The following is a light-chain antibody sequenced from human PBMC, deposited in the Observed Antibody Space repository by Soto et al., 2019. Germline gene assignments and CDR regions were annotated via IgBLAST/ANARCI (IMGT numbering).Light chain of an antibody. Sequence: DIQMTQSPSSLSASVGDRVAITCQASQDISFYLNWYQEKPGKAPKLLIYDASYLQTEVPSRFGGSGSGTDFTFTISSPHPEDFATYYCHQYDRIHPTFDQGTKLEIK. CDR2: DAS. V-gene: IGKV1-33*01. J-gene: IGKJ2*01. CDR3: HQYDRIHPT. CDR1: QDISFY.